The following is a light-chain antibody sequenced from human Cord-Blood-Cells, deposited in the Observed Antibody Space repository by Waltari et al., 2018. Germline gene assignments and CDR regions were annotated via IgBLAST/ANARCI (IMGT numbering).Light chain of an antibody. J-gene: IGLJ3*02. CDR2: GNS. CDR3: QSYDSSLSGWV. Sequence: QSVLTQPPSVSGAPGQRVTISCTGSSSNIGAGYDVHWYQQLPGTAPKLLIYGNSNRPSGVPDRFSGSKSGTPASLAITGLQAEDEADYYCQSYDSSLSGWVFGVGTKLTVL. V-gene: IGLV1-40*01. CDR1: SSNIGAGYD.